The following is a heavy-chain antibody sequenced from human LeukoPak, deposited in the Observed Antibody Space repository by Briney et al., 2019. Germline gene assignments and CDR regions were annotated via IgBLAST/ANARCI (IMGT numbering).Heavy chain of an antibody. CDR2: INPSGGST. J-gene: IGHJ4*02. D-gene: IGHD4-17*01. Sequence: GASVKVSFKASGYTFTSYYMHWVRQAPGQGLEWMGIINPSGGSTSYAQKFQGRVTMTRDMSTSTVYMELNSLRAEDTAVYYCARGHTAVTRHFDFWGQGTLVTVSS. CDR1: GYTFTSYY. CDR3: ARGHTAVTRHFDF. V-gene: IGHV1-46*01.